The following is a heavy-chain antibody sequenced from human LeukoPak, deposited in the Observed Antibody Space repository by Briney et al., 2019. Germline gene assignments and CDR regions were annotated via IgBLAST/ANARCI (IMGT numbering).Heavy chain of an antibody. Sequence: PSETLSLTCTVSGGSISSYFWNWIRQPSGQRLQWIGYISNTGITKYNPSLKSRVTISADTSKNQFSLILNSVTTADTAVYYCAKASVTTAVLFDSWGQGTLVAVSS. D-gene: IGHD4-23*01. CDR1: GGSISSYF. V-gene: IGHV4-59*01. J-gene: IGHJ4*02. CDR2: ISNTGIT. CDR3: AKASVTTAVLFDS.